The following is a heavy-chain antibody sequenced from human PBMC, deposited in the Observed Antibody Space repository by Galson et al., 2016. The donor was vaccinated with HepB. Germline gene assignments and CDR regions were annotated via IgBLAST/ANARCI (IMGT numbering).Heavy chain of an antibody. CDR2: ISYDGNND. Sequence: SLRLSCAASGFSFSSFGMNWVRQAPGKGLEWVATISYDGNNDYFADSVKGRFTISRDNSKNTIYLQMKSLTAEDTAVYYCARGSQEFDYWGQGTLVTVSS. J-gene: IGHJ4*02. V-gene: IGHV3-30*03. CDR3: ARGSQEFDY. CDR1: GFSFSSFG. D-gene: IGHD1-26*01.